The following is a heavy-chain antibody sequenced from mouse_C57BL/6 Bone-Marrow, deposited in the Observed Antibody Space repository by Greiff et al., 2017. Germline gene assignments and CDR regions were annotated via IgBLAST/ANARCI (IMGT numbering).Heavy chain of an antibody. D-gene: IGHD1-1*02. J-gene: IGHJ2*01. CDR3: AILLGNYFDY. CDR2: IYPRSGNT. CDR1: GYTFTSYG. V-gene: IGHV1-81*01. Sequence: QVQLKQSGAELARPGASVTLSCKASGYTFTSYGISWVKQRTGQGLEWIGEIYPRSGNTYYNEKLKGKATLTADKSSSTAYMELRSLTSEDSAVYFCAILLGNYFDYWGQGTTLTVSS.